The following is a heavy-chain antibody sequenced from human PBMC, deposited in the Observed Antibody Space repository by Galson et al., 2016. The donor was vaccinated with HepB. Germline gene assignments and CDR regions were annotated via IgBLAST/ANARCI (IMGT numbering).Heavy chain of an antibody. CDR1: GDTFSSYA. D-gene: IGHD3-10*01. V-gene: IGHV1-69*13. CDR3: ARMPWFRSLSNADDY. CDR2: IIPIFGTA. J-gene: IGHJ4*02. Sequence: SVKVSCKASGDTFSSYAISWLRQAPGQGLEWMGGIIPIFGTANYAQKFQDRVTITADDSTSTAYMELSSLVSEDTALYYCARMPWFRSLSNADDYWGQGTLVTVSS.